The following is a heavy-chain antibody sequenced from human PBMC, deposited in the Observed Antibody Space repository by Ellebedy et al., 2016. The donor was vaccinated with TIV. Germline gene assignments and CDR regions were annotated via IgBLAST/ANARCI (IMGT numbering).Heavy chain of an antibody. Sequence: GGSLRLXXAASGFTFSSYAMSWVRQAPGKGLEWVSAISGSGGSTYYADSVKGRFTISRDNSKNTLYLQMNSLRAEDTAVYYCAKDRGLRTGTKDYWGQGTLVTVSS. CDR3: AKDRGLRTGTKDY. CDR2: ISGSGGST. J-gene: IGHJ4*02. D-gene: IGHD1-1*01. CDR1: GFTFSSYA. V-gene: IGHV3-23*01.